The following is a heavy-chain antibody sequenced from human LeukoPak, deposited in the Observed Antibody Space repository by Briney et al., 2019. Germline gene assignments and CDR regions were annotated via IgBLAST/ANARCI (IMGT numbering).Heavy chain of an antibody. J-gene: IGHJ4*02. CDR2: ISGSGGST. V-gene: IGHV3-23*01. Sequence: GGSLRLSCAASGFTFSSYAMSWVRQAPGKGLEWVSAISGSGGSTYYADSVKGRFTISRDNAKNSLYLQMDSLRAEDTAVYYCATDAVLFEHLGQGTLVTVSS. CDR1: GFTFSSYA. CDR3: ATDAVLFEH. D-gene: IGHD6-19*01.